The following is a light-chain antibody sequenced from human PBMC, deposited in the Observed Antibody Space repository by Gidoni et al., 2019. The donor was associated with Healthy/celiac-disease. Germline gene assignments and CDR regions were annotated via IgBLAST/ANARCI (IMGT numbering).Light chain of an antibody. CDR2: DAS. J-gene: IGKJ1*01. Sequence: DIVLTQSPATLSLSPGERATLSCRASQSVSSYLAWYQQKPGQAPRLLIYDASNRATGIPARFSGSGSGTDFTLTISSLEPEDFAVYYCQQRSNWPRXXXQGTKVEIK. V-gene: IGKV3-11*01. CDR3: QQRSNWPRX. CDR1: QSVSSY.